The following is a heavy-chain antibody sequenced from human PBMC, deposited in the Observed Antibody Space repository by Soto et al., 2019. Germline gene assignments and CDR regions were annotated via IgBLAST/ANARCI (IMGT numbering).Heavy chain of an antibody. CDR3: ARGWRVGAGGKFYYGLDV. D-gene: IGHD2-15*01. J-gene: IGHJ6*02. CDR1: GFTFSTYD. V-gene: IGHV3-21*01. Sequence: GGSLRLSCAASGFTFSTYDMNWVRQAPGKGLEWVSTIGGLTSYIDYADSLKGRFTISRDNAKNSLYLQMNSLRAEDTAVYYCARGWRVGAGGKFYYGLDVWGQGTTVTVSS. CDR2: IGGLTSYI.